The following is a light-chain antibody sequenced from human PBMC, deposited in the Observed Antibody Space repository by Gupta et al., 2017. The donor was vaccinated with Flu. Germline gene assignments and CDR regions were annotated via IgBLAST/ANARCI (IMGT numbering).Light chain of an antibody. Sequence: PSTLSASIGDRVTITCRASESISSRLAWYQQKPGQAPKLLIYKASSLEGGVPSRFSGRGSGREFTLTITSLQPDDVATYYCQQDRSYSYTFGQGTKVQIK. CDR3: QQDRSYSYT. J-gene: IGKJ2*01. V-gene: IGKV1-5*03. CDR1: ESISSR. CDR2: KAS.